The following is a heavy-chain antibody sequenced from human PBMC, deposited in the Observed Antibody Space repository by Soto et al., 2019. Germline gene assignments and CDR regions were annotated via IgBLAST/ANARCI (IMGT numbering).Heavy chain of an antibody. Sequence: QVQLQQSGPGLVEPSQTLSLTCAVSGGSISSEYFHWTWIRQSPGKGLEWIGYIHYTGSIMYNPSFKSRLTMAVDTTKKQFSLQLTSGTAADTAVYFCAREDDGGDRDYYGLDVWGQGTTVTLSS. J-gene: IGHJ6*02. V-gene: IGHV4-30-4*08. CDR1: GGSISSEYFH. CDR3: AREDDGGDRDYYGLDV. D-gene: IGHD2-21*02. CDR2: IHYTGSI.